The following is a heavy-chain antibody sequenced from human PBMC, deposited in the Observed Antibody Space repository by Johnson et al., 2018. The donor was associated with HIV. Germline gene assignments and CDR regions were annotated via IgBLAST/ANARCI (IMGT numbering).Heavy chain of an antibody. V-gene: IGHV3-30*04. D-gene: IGHD3-16*01. CDR3: ARDLRITDDPSRAFDI. CDR2: ISYDGSNK. Sequence: QVQLVESGGGVVQPGRSLRLSCAASGFTFSSYAMHWVRQAPDKGLEWVAVISYDGSNKYFADSVKGRFTISRDNSKDTLYLQMNSLRPEDTAVYYCARDLRITDDPSRAFDIWGLGTMVTVSS. J-gene: IGHJ3*02. CDR1: GFTFSSYA.